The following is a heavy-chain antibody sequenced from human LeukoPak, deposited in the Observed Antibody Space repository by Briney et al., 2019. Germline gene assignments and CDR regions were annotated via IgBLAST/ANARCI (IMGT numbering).Heavy chain of an antibody. CDR1: GFTFSTYA. CDR2: VSTSGGDT. D-gene: IGHD3-3*01. CDR3: AKSRLSGINDAFDI. V-gene: IGHV3-23*01. Sequence: GGSLRLSCAASGFTFSTYAMSWVRQAPGKGLEWVSSVSTSGGDTYNADSVKGRFTISRDNSKNTLYLQMNSLRAEDTALYYCAKSRLSGINDAFDIWGQGTMVTVSS. J-gene: IGHJ3*02.